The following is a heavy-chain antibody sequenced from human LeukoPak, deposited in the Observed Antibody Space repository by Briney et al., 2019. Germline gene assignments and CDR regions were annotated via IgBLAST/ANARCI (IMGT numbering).Heavy chain of an antibody. V-gene: IGHV3-30-3*01. Sequence: GGPLRLSCAASGFTFSSYPVHWVRQAPGKGLEWVAVISYDGSNKYYADSVKGRFTISRDSSKNTLCLQMNSLRAEDTAVYYCARGPPYGSGSYPGFDYWGQGTLVTVSS. D-gene: IGHD3-10*01. CDR2: ISYDGSNK. CDR3: ARGPPYGSGSYPGFDY. J-gene: IGHJ4*02. CDR1: GFTFSSYP.